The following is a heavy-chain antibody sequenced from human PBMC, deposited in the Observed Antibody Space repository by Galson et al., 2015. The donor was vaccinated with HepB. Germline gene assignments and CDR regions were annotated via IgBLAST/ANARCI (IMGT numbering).Heavy chain of an antibody. CDR2: FDPEDGET. Sequence: SVKVSCKVSGYTLTELSMHWVRQAPGKGLEWMGGFDPEDGETIYAQKFQGRVTMTEDTSTDTAYMELSSLRSEDTAVYYCATGVSYYDILTGYWNWGQGTLVTVSS. J-gene: IGHJ4*02. CDR1: GYTLTELS. V-gene: IGHV1-24*01. D-gene: IGHD3-9*01. CDR3: ATGVSYYDILTGYWN.